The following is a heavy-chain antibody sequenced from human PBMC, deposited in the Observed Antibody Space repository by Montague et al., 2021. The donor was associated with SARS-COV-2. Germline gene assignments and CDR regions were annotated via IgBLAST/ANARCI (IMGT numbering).Heavy chain of an antibody. CDR3: ARDGFYYDRSGPSNFVY. V-gene: IGHV4-39*07. Sequence: SETLSLTCTVSVASISSNNCYWGWIRQPPGKALEWIGCIYYSGSTYYNPALKSRVTMSVDTSENQFSLKLSSVTAADTAVYYCARDGFYYDRSGPSNFVYWGQGPLVTVPS. D-gene: IGHD3-22*01. CDR1: VASISSNNCY. CDR2: IYYSGST. J-gene: IGHJ4*02.